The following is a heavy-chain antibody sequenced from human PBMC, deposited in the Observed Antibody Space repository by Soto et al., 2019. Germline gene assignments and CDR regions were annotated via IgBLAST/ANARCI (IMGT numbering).Heavy chain of an antibody. Sequence: EVQLLESGGGLVQPGGSLRLSCAPSGFTFTTYAMSWVRQAPGKGLEWVSSISSGGDTYYADSVKGRFTISRDSSKNTLYLQMNNLRAEDTATYYCAKDYSSGYYAFDIWGRWTMVTVSS. CDR1: GFTFTTYA. CDR3: AKDYSSGYYAFDI. J-gene: IGHJ3*02. CDR2: ISSGGDT. D-gene: IGHD3-22*01. V-gene: IGHV3-23*01.